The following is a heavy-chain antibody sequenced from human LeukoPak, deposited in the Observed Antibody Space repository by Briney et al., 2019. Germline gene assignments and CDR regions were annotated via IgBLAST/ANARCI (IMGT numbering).Heavy chain of an antibody. Sequence: PSETLSLTCAVYGGSFSGYYWSWIRQPPGKGLEWIGEINHSGSTNYNPSLKSRVTISVDTSKNQFSLKLSSVTAADTAVYYCARGLSYDYVWGSYRYFSYYFDYWGQGTLVTVSS. CDR1: GGSFSGYY. CDR2: INHSGST. CDR3: ARGLSYDYVWGSYRYFSYYFDY. J-gene: IGHJ4*02. V-gene: IGHV4-34*01. D-gene: IGHD3-16*02.